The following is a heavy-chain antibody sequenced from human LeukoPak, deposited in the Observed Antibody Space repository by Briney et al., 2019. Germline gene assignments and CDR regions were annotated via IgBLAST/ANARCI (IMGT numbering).Heavy chain of an antibody. Sequence: PGGSLRLSCAASGFMFSSYWMHWVRRAPGKGLVWVSRINSDGSSTNYADSVKGRFTISRDNAKNTLYLQMNSLRAEGTAVYYCARMAPTVARGMDVWGQGTTVTVSS. CDR1: GFMFSSYW. D-gene: IGHD2-21*01. CDR2: INSDGSST. V-gene: IGHV3-74*01. CDR3: ARMAPTVARGMDV. J-gene: IGHJ6*02.